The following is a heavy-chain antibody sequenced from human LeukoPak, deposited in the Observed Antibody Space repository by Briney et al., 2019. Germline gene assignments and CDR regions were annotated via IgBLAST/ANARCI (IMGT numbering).Heavy chain of an antibody. Sequence: WASVKVSCKASGYTFTSYDINWVRQATGQGLEWMGWMNPNSGNTGYAQKFQGRVTMTRNTSISTAYMELSSLRSEDTAVYYCARGDLVRHYYYMDVWGKGTTVTVSS. D-gene: IGHD6-6*01. J-gene: IGHJ6*03. CDR3: ARGDLVRHYYYMDV. CDR1: GYTFTSYD. V-gene: IGHV1-8*01. CDR2: MNPNSGNT.